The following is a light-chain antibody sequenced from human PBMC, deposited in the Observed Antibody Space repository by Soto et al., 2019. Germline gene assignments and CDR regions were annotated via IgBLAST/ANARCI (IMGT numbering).Light chain of an antibody. CDR3: QQYGSSPWT. Sequence: IVLTQSPGTLSLNPGERATLSCRASQSVSSSYLAWYQQKPGQAPRLLISGASSRATGIPDRFSGSGSATDFTLTISRLEPEDFALYYCQQYGSSPWTFAQGTNVDIK. CDR2: GAS. J-gene: IGKJ1*01. CDR1: QSVSSSY. V-gene: IGKV3-20*01.